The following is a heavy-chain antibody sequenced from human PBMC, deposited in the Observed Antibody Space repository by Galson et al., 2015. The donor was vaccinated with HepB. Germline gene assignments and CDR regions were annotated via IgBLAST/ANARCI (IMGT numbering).Heavy chain of an antibody. CDR1: GFTFSSYA. D-gene: IGHD4-17*01. Sequence: SLRLSCAASGFTFSSYAMHWVRQAPGKGLEYVSAISSNGGSTYYADSVKGRFTISRDNSKNTLYLQMSSLRAEDTAVYYCVKPRNYDYGDYPAEYYFDYWGQGTLVTVSS. J-gene: IGHJ4*02. V-gene: IGHV3-64D*06. CDR3: VKPRNYDYGDYPAEYYFDY. CDR2: ISSNGGST.